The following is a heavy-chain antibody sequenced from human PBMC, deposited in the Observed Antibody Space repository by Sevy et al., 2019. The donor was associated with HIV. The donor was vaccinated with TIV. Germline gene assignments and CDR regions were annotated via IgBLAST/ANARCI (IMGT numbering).Heavy chain of an antibody. Sequence: AETLSLTCTVSGGSVSSGSYYWSWIRQPPGNGLEWIGYIYYSGSTNYNPSLKSRVTISVDTSKNQFSLKMSSVTAADTAVYYCASPRAWVGGSTCCYDCVLDYYYMDVWGKGTTVHVSS. CDR2: IYYSGST. V-gene: IGHV4-61*01. J-gene: IGHJ6*03. CDR1: GGSVSSGSYY. CDR3: ASPRAWVGGSTCCYDCVLDYYYMDV. D-gene: IGHD2-2*01.